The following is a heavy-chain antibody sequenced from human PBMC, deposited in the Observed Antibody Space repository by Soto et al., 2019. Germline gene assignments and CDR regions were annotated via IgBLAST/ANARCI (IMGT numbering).Heavy chain of an antibody. V-gene: IGHV3-23*01. J-gene: IGHJ1*01. Sequence: GGSLRLSCAASGFTFSSYAMSWVRQAPGKGLEWVSAISGSGGSTYYADSVKGRFTISRDNSKNTLYLQMNSLRAEDTAVYYCAKDGRRSLGISYDSSGSYFQHWGQGTLVTVSS. D-gene: IGHD3-22*01. CDR3: AKDGRRSLGISYDSSGSYFQH. CDR2: ISGSGGST. CDR1: GFTFSSYA.